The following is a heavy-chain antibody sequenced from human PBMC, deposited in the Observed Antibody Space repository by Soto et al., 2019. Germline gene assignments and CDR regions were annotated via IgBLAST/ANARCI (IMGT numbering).Heavy chain of an antibody. D-gene: IGHD1-1*01. Sequence: SQTLSLTCAISGDSVSSNSAAWNWIRQSPSRGLEWLGRTYYRSKWYNDYAISVKSRITINPDTSKNQFSLQLSSVIPEDTAVYYCARAHLGCDRYPLEPFDPWGQGTLVTVSS. J-gene: IGHJ5*02. CDR3: ARAHLGCDRYPLEPFDP. V-gene: IGHV6-1*01. CDR1: GDSVSSNSAA. CDR2: TYYRSKWYN.